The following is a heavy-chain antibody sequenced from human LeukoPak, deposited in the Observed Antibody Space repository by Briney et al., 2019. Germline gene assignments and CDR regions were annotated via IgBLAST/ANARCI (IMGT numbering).Heavy chain of an antibody. CDR3: ARGGYYDSSGYYDDDY. J-gene: IGHJ4*02. CDR2: IKQDGSAE. Sequence: PGGSLRLSCAASGFTFSTYWMSWVRQAPGKGLEWVANIKQDGSAEYYVDSVKGRFTISRDNAKKSLYLQMNSLRAEDTAVYYCARGGYYDSSGYYDDDYWGQGTLVTVSS. CDR1: GFTFSTYW. D-gene: IGHD3-22*01. V-gene: IGHV3-7*01.